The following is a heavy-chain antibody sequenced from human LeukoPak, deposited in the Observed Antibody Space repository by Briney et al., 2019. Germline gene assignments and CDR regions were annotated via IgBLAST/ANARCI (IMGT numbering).Heavy chain of an antibody. D-gene: IGHD4-17*01. CDR2: INWNGGST. Sequence: GGSLRLSCAASGFTFDDYGMSWVRQAPGKGLEWVSGINWNGGSTGYADSVKGRFTISRDNAKNSLYLQMNSLRAEDTALYHCASGGYGDYPDAFDIWGQGTMVTVSS. J-gene: IGHJ3*02. CDR3: ASGGYGDYPDAFDI. CDR1: GFTFDDYG. V-gene: IGHV3-20*01.